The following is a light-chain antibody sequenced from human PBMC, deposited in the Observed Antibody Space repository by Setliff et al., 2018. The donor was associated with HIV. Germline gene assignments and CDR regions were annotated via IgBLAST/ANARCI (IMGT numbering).Light chain of an antibody. CDR2: DVN. V-gene: IGLV2-14*03. CDR3: STWDYSLSAYV. J-gene: IGLJ1*01. CDR1: NSNIGAYNY. Sequence: QSALTQPASVSGSPGQSITISCSGTNSNIGAYNYVSWYQQHPGTAPKLMIYDVNNRPSGVSYRFSGSKSGNMASLTISGLQTEDEADYYCSTWDYSLSAYVFGSGTKVTV.